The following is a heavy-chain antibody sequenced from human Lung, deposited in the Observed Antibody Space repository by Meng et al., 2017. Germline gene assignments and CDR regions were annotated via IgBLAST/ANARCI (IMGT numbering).Heavy chain of an antibody. V-gene: IGHV3-74*03. CDR3: ARESGYFEY. Sequence: VQLVGAGGGRAQPGGSLRLSCAASGFTSRSYWMHWVRQAPGKGLVWVSRIRGDGGGIVYADSVKGRFTISRDNAKNTLFLQMNSLRAEDTAVYYCARESGYFEYWGQGILVTVSS. J-gene: IGHJ4*02. CDR2: IRGDGGGI. CDR1: GFTSRSYW.